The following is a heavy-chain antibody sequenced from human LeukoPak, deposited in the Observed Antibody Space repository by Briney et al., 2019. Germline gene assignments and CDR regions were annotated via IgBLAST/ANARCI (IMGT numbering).Heavy chain of an antibody. CDR1: GFTFGDYA. CDR3: TTDYGGNSGVSG. V-gene: IGHV3-49*03. J-gene: IGHJ4*02. D-gene: IGHD4-23*01. CDR2: IRCKAHGGTT. Sequence: GGSLRLSCTASGFTFGDYAMSWFRQAPGKGLEWVGFIRCKAHGGTTEYAASVTGRFTISRDDSKSSAYLHMSSLNTEDTAVYYCTTDYGGNSGVSGWGQGTLVTVSS.